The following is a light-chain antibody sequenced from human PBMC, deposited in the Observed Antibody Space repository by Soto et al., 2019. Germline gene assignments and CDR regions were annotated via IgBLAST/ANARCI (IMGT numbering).Light chain of an antibody. V-gene: IGKV1-5*03. Sequence: DIQMTQSPSTLSASVGDRVTITCRASQSISIWLAWYQHKAGKAPKLLIYKASSLESGVPSRFSGSGSGTEFTRTITSLQPDDFATYYCQQYNRYWTFGQGTKVEIK. CDR2: KAS. CDR1: QSISIW. J-gene: IGKJ1*01. CDR3: QQYNRYWT.